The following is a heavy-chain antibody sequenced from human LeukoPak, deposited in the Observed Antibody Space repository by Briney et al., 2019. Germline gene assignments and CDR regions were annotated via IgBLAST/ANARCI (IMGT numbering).Heavy chain of an antibody. CDR2: IIPIFGTA. CDR1: GGTFSSYA. Sequence: SVKVSCKASGGTFSSYAISWVRQAPGQGLEWMGGIIPIFGTANYAQKFQGRVTITADESTSTAYMELSSLRSEDTAVYYCARDSPDSLLWFGDHGYNYFDYWGQGTLVTVSS. D-gene: IGHD3-10*01. CDR3: ARDSPDSLLWFGDHGYNYFDY. V-gene: IGHV1-69*01. J-gene: IGHJ4*02.